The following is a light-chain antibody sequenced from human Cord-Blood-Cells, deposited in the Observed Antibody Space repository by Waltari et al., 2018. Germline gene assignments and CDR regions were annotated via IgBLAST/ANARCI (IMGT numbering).Light chain of an antibody. CDR1: QSVLYSSNNKSY. CDR3: QQYYSTPLT. V-gene: IGKV4-1*01. Sequence: DIVMTQSPDSLAVSLGERATINCKSSQSVLYSSNNKSYLAWYQQKPGQPPKLLIYWASTRESGVPDRFSGSGSGTDFTLTISSLQAEGVAVYYCQQYYSTPLTFGGGTKVEIK. CDR2: WAS. J-gene: IGKJ4*01.